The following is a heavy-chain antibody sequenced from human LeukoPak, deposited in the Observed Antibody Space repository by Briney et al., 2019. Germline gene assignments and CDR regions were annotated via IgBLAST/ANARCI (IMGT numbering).Heavy chain of an antibody. V-gene: IGHV3-30*04. CDR3: ARDRGYFYDQLDY. D-gene: IGHD2/OR15-2a*01. J-gene: IGHJ4*02. Sequence: GGSLRLSCAASGFTFSNYAMHWVRQAPGKGLEWVAVISYDGSNKYYADSVKGRFTISRDDARNSLYLQMNSLKDEDTAVYYCARDRGYFYDQLDYWGQGTLVTVSS. CDR1: GFTFSNYA. CDR2: ISYDGSNK.